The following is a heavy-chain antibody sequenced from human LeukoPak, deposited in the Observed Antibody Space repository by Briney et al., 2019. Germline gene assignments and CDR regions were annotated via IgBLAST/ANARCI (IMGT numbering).Heavy chain of an antibody. J-gene: IGHJ4*02. CDR3: ARVKKGTTVTAIDY. D-gene: IGHD4-17*01. V-gene: IGHV1-8*03. CDR2: MNPNSGNT. CDR1: GYTFTSYD. Sequence: GASVKVSCKASGYTFTSYDINWVRQATGQGLEWMGWMNPNSGNTGYAQKFQGRVTITRNTSISTAYMELSSLRSEDTAVYYCARVKKGTTVTAIDYWGQGTLVTVSS.